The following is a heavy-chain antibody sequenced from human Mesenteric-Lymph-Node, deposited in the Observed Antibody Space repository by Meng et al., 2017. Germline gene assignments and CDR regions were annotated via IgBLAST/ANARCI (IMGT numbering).Heavy chain of an antibody. D-gene: IGHD4-17*01. V-gene: IGHV4-61*01. CDR2: IYYSGST. CDR1: GGSVSSGSYY. CDR3: ARDPLYGDYAGTLAY. J-gene: IGHJ4*01. Sequence: SETLSLTCTVSGGSVSSGSYYWSWIRQPPGKGLEWIGYIYYSGSTNYNPSLKSRVTISVDTSKNQFSLKLSSVTAADTAVYYCARDPLYGDYAGTLAYWG.